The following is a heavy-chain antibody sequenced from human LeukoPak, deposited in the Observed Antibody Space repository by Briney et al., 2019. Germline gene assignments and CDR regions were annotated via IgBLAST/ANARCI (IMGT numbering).Heavy chain of an antibody. J-gene: IGHJ4*02. CDR3: ARDLSGGSCQLDY. CDR1: GGTFSSYG. Sequence: SVKVSCKASGGTFSSYGVSWVRQAPGQGLEWMGGINPIFGTANYAQRLQGRVTITTDESTSTAYMELSSLRSEDTAVYYCARDLSGGSCQLDYWGQGTLVTVSS. D-gene: IGHD2-15*01. CDR2: INPIFGTA. V-gene: IGHV1-69*05.